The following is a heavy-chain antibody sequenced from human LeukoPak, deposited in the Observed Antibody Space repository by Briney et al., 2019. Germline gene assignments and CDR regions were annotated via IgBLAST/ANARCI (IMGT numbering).Heavy chain of an antibody. D-gene: IGHD4-17*01. CDR3: ARDRYGDHDYYYGMDV. Sequence: GGSLRLSCAASRFTFSNYGMHWVRQAPGKGLEWVAVIWYDGSNKYYADLVKGRFTISRDNSKNTLYLQMNSLRAEDTAVYYCARDRYGDHDYYYGMDVWGQGTTVTVSS. CDR2: IWYDGSNK. V-gene: IGHV3-33*01. J-gene: IGHJ6*02. CDR1: RFTFSNYG.